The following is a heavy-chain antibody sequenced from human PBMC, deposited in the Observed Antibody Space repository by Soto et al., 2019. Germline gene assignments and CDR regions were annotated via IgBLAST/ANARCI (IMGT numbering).Heavy chain of an antibody. J-gene: IGHJ5*02. Sequence: GASVKVSCKASGYTFTSYGISWVRQAPGQGLEWMGWISAYNGNTNYAQKLQGRVTMTTDTSTSTAYMELRSLRSDDTAVYYCARGSSRPAVPAAIRGGSNWFDPWGQGTLVTVSS. CDR1: GYTFTSYG. D-gene: IGHD2-2*02. CDR3: ARGSSRPAVPAAIRGGSNWFDP. CDR2: ISAYNGNT. V-gene: IGHV1-18*04.